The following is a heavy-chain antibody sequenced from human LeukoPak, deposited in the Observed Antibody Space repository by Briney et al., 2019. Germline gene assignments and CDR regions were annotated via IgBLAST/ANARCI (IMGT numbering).Heavy chain of an antibody. J-gene: IGHJ4*02. V-gene: IGHV3-64D*06. CDR2: ISSNGGST. CDR3: VKGYCSGGSCPYYFDY. Sequence: GGSLRLSCSASGFTFNSYAIHWVRQAPGKGLEYVSAISSNGGSTYYADSVKGRFTISRDNSKNTLYLQMSSLRAEDTAVYYCVKGYCSGGSCPYYFDYWGQGTLVTVSS. D-gene: IGHD2-15*01. CDR1: GFTFNSYA.